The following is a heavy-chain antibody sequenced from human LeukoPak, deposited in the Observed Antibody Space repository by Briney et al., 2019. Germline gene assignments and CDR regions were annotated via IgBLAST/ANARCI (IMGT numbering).Heavy chain of an antibody. V-gene: IGHV4-34*01. CDR2: IYYSGST. D-gene: IGHD3-10*01. Sequence: SETLSLTCAVYGGSFSGYYWSWIRQPPGKGLEWIGSIYYSGSTYYNPSLKSRVTISVDTSKNQFSLKLSSVTAADTAVYYCARQYYYGSGSYPDFDYWGQGTLVTVSS. CDR3: ARQYYYGSGSYPDFDY. CDR1: GGSFSGYY. J-gene: IGHJ4*02.